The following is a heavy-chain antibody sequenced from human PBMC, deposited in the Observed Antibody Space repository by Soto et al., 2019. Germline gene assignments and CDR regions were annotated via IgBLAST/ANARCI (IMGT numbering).Heavy chain of an antibody. J-gene: IGHJ6*02. CDR3: ARDPSSSYDGTTYYSGMDV. D-gene: IGHD2-2*01. CDR1: EFTFRSYT. V-gene: IGHV3-30*04. Sequence: PEGSLSLSCAASEFTFRSYTIHWLRQAPGKGLEWVALISYDGRKTFYAGSVKGRFTISRDSSKNTVYLQMNSLRAEDTAVYYCARDPSSSYDGTTYYSGMDVWGQGTTVTVAS. CDR2: ISYDGRKT.